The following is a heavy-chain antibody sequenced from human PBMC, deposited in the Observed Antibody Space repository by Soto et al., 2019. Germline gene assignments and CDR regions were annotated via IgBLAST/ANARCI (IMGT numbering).Heavy chain of an antibody. CDR2: ISAHNGNK. CDR3: ARASIAVAGMAFDI. D-gene: IGHD6-19*01. CDR1: GYTFTSYG. V-gene: IGHV1-18*01. J-gene: IGHJ3*02. Sequence: QGQLVQSGAEVKKPGASVKVSCKASGYTFTSYGISWVRQAPGQGLEWMGWISAHNGNKNYAQKLQGRVTMTTDTSTSTAYRELRSLRSDDTAVYYCARASIAVAGMAFDIWGQGTMVTVSS.